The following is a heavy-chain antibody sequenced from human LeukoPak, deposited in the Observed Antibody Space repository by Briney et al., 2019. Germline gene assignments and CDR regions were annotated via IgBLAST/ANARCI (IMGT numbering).Heavy chain of an antibody. CDR3: ARDGPPIYYDSSGNSFDY. CDR1: GFTFSSYS. J-gene: IGHJ4*02. V-gene: IGHV3-48*04. CDR2: ISSSGSTI. D-gene: IGHD3-22*01. Sequence: GGSLRLSCAASGFTFSSYSMNWVRQAPWKGLEWVSYISSSGSTIYYADSVKGRFTISRDNAKNSLYLQMNSLRAEDTAVYYCARDGPPIYYDSSGNSFDYWGQGTLVTVSS.